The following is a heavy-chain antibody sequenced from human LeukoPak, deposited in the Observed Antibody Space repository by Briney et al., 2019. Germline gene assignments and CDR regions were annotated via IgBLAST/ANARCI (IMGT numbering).Heavy chain of an antibody. D-gene: IGHD5-12*01. CDR2: ISSSSTI. V-gene: IGHV3-48*01. Sequence: GGSLRLSCAASGFTFSSYSMNWVRQDPGEGLEWVSYISSSSTIYYADSVKGRFTISRDNAKNSLYLQMNSLRAEDTAVYYCARDYDYSGYAHFDYWGQGTLVTVSS. CDR1: GFTFSSYS. CDR3: ARDYDYSGYAHFDY. J-gene: IGHJ4*02.